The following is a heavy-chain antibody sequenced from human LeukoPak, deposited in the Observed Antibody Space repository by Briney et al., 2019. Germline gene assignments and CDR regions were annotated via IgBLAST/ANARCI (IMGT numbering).Heavy chain of an antibody. CDR2: IKQDGSEK. CDR1: GFTFTSYW. V-gene: IGHV3-7*01. D-gene: IGHD3-22*01. J-gene: IGHJ4*02. Sequence: GGSLRLSCAASGFTFTSYWMSWVRQAPGKGLEWVANIKQDGSEKYYVDSVKGRFTISRDNAENSLYLQMNSLRAEDTAVYFCAKEGDWYYYDSSGQPIDYWGQGTLVTVSS. CDR3: AKEGDWYYYDSSGQPIDY.